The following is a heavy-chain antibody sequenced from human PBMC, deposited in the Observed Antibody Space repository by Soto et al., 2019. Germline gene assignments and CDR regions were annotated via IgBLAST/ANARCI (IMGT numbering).Heavy chain of an antibody. V-gene: IGHV4-59*01. J-gene: IGHJ4*02. CDR2: IYYSGTT. Sequence: PSETLSLTCTVSGGSISSYYWSWIRQPPGKGLVWICYIYYSGTTNYNPSLKSRVTISVDTSKNQFSLKLSSVTAADTAVYYCARSYGDYLNFDYWGQGSLVTVSS. D-gene: IGHD4-17*01. CDR3: ARSYGDYLNFDY. CDR1: GGSISSYY.